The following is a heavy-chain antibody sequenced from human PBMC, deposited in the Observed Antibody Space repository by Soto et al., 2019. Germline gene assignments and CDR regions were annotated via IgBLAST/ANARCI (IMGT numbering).Heavy chain of an antibody. CDR3: ASIVSSAHGEFSD. V-gene: IGHV4-31*03. J-gene: IGHJ4*02. CDR2: IYYRGST. D-gene: IGHD3-10*01. CDR1: GGSVSSGGYY. Sequence: QVQLQESGPGLVKPSQTLSLTCTVSGGSVSSGGYYWSWIRQHPGKGLEWIGYIYYRGSTYYNPSLKSRVTISVEPSKTQFSLKLRSVTAADTAVYDCASIVSSAHGEFSDWGQGTLVTVSS.